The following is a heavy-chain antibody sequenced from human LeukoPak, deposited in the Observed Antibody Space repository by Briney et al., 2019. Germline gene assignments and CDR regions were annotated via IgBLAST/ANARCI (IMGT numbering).Heavy chain of an antibody. D-gene: IGHD1-26*01. J-gene: IGHJ4*02. CDR3: SRESGAFSPFGY. CDR2: IYYSGST. CDR1: GGSITSYY. Sequence: SETLSLTCSVSGGSITSYYWSWIRQPPGKGLEWIGYIYYSGSTNYNPSLKSRVTIAVDTSKNQFSLDLASVTAADTAVYYCSRESGAFSPFGYWGQGTLVTVHS. V-gene: IGHV4-59*12.